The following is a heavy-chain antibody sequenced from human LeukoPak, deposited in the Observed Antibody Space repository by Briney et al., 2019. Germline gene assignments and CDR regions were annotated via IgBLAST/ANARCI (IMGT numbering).Heavy chain of an antibody. CDR3: ARAFGYCSGGSCYSDY. Sequence: GGSLRLSCAASGFTVSSNYMSWVRQAPGKGLEWVSVIYSGGSTYYADSVKGRFTISRDNSKNTLYLQMNSLRAEDTAVYYCARAFGYCSGGSCYSDYWGQGTLVTVSS. CDR2: IYSGGST. CDR1: GFTVSSNY. D-gene: IGHD2-15*01. J-gene: IGHJ4*02. V-gene: IGHV3-53*01.